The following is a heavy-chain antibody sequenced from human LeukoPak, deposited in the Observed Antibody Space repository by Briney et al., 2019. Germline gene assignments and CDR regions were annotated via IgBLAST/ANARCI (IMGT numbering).Heavy chain of an antibody. Sequence: PGGSLRLSCAASGFTVSSTYMSWVRQAPGKGLECVSVISGGGYTYYADSVKGRFTISRDNAKNTLYLQMNSLRAEDTAVYYCTRTEYCSPTSCKYATFWGQGTMVTVSS. CDR3: TRTEYCSPTSCKYATF. CDR2: ISGGGYT. D-gene: IGHD2-2*01. V-gene: IGHV3-66*01. J-gene: IGHJ3*01. CDR1: GFTVSSTY.